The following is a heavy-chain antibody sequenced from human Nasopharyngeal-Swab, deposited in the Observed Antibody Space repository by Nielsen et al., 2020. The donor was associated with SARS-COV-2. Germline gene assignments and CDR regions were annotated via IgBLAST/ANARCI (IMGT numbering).Heavy chain of an antibody. CDR1: GFTFSHYA. J-gene: IGHJ4*02. CDR2: IYADGTST. V-gene: IGHV3-23*03. Sequence: GESLKISCAASGFTFSHYAMSWVRQAPGKGLEWVSVIYADGTSTYYADSVKGRFTISRDDSKNTLYLQMNSLRADDTAVYYCSKSGAAGVPRWGQGTLVTVSS. CDR3: SKSGAAGVPR. D-gene: IGHD6-13*01.